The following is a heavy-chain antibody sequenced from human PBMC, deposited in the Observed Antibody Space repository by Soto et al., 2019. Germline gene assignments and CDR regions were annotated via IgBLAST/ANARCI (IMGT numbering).Heavy chain of an antibody. CDR1: GFTFSSYA. D-gene: IGHD3-3*01. Sequence: GGSLRLSCAASGFTFSSYAMSWVRQAPGKGLEWVSAISGSGGSTYYADSVKGRFTISRDNSKNTLYLQMNSLRAEGTAVYYCAKGEGITILGVVTPFDYWGQGTLLTVSS. CDR2: ISGSGGST. CDR3: AKGEGITILGVVTPFDY. V-gene: IGHV3-23*01. J-gene: IGHJ4*02.